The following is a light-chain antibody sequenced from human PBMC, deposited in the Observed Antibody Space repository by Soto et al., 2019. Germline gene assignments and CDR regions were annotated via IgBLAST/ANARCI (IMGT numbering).Light chain of an antibody. J-gene: IGKJ4*01. CDR1: ESVDIY. V-gene: IGKV3-11*01. Sequence: ETVLTQSPATLSLSPGERATLSCRASESVDIYLARYQQKPGQAPRLLIYHASNRATGIPARFSGSGSGTDFTLTISSLEPEDSAVYYCQQRRNWPPLTFGGGTRVEIK. CDR2: HAS. CDR3: QQRRNWPPLT.